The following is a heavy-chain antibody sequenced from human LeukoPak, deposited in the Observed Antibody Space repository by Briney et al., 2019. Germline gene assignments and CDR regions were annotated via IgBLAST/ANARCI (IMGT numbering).Heavy chain of an antibody. Sequence: SETLSLTCAVYGGSFSGYYWGWIRQPPGKGLEWIGEINHSGSTNYNPSLKSRVTISVDTSKNQFSLKLSSVTAADTAVYYCARGHRGAYGDYWGQGTLVTVSS. CDR1: GGSFSGYY. V-gene: IGHV4-34*01. D-gene: IGHD5-12*01. CDR2: INHSGST. J-gene: IGHJ4*02. CDR3: ARGHRGAYGDY.